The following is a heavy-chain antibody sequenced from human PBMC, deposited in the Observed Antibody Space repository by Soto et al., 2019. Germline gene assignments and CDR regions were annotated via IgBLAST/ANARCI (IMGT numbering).Heavy chain of an antibody. CDR1: GFTFSSYS. CDR2: ISSSSSTI. Sequence: GGSLRLSCAASGFTFSSYSMNWVRQAPGKGLEWVSYISSSSSTIYYADSVKGRFTISRDNAKNSLYLQMNSLRAEDTAVYYCARDYDILTGYYDAFDIWGQGTMVTVSS. J-gene: IGHJ3*02. V-gene: IGHV3-48*04. D-gene: IGHD3-9*01. CDR3: ARDYDILTGYYDAFDI.